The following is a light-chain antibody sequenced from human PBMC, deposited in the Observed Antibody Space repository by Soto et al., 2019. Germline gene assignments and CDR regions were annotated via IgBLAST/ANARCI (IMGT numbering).Light chain of an antibody. V-gene: IGKV3-15*01. CDR2: GAS. CDR3: QQYNDWPWT. CDR1: QSVISSY. J-gene: IGKJ1*01. Sequence: EIVLTQSPGTLSLSPGERATLSCRSSQSVISSYLAWYQQKPGQSPRLLIYGASTRATGIPARFSGSGSGTDFTLTISSLQSEDFAVYYCQQYNDWPWTFGQGTKVDI.